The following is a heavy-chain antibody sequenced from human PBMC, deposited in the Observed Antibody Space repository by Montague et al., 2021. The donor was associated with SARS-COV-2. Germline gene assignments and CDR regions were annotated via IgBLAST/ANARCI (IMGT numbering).Heavy chain of an antibody. J-gene: IGHJ5*02. Sequence: SETLSLTCTVSAGAIRDTDYFWGWIRQPPGKGLEWIGSIYYGGTTYHNPSLKSRVTISVDTSKNQFSLKLSSVTAADTAVYFCARHRDNLGSLNWFAPWGQGTLVTASS. CDR2: IYYGGTT. CDR1: AGAIRDTDYF. CDR3: ARHRDNLGSLNWFAP. D-gene: IGHD3-16*01. V-gene: IGHV4-39*01.